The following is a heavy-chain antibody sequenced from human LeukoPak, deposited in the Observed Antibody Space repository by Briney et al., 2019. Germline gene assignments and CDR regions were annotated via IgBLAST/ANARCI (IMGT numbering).Heavy chain of an antibody. CDR1: GGSISSGNYY. CDR3: ATHGRGWFDP. Sequence: SQTLSLTCTVSGGSISSGNYYWSWIRQPAGKGREWIGRIYTSGSNNYNPSLKSRVTMSVDTSKNQFSLKLSAVTAADTAVYYCATHGRGWFDPWGQGTLVTVSS. D-gene: IGHD1-26*01. V-gene: IGHV4-61*02. CDR2: IYTSGSN. J-gene: IGHJ5*02.